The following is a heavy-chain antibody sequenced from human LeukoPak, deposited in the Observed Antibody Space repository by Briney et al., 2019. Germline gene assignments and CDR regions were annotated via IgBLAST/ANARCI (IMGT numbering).Heavy chain of an antibody. J-gene: IGHJ6*02. V-gene: IGHV1-69*13. D-gene: IGHD2-2*01. CDR1: GYTFTSYY. CDR3: ARDCSSTSCYLDYYYYGMDV. Sequence: SVKVSCKASGYTFTSYYMHWVRQAPGQGLEWMGGIIPILGTANYAQKFQGRVTITADESTSTAYMELSSLRSEDTAVYYCARDCSSTSCYLDYYYYGMDVWGQGTTVTVSS. CDR2: IIPILGTA.